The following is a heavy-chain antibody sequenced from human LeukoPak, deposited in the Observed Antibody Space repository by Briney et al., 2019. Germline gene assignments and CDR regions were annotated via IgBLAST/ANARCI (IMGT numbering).Heavy chain of an antibody. CDR3: ATDLSSGWSPFDY. CDR1: GYTLTELS. Sequence: ASVKVSCKVSGYTLTELSMHWVRQAPGKGLEWMGGFDPGDGETIYAQKFQGRVTMTEDTSTDTAYMELSSLRSEDTAVYYCATDLSSGWSPFDYWGQGTLVTVSS. V-gene: IGHV1-24*01. D-gene: IGHD6-19*01. J-gene: IGHJ4*02. CDR2: FDPGDGET.